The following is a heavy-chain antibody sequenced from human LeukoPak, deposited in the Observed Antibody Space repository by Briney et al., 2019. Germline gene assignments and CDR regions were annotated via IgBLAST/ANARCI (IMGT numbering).Heavy chain of an antibody. CDR1: GYTFSSHG. D-gene: IGHD3-16*01. V-gene: IGHV3-23*01. J-gene: IGHJ4*02. CDR3: AKVTVCYGCYFDY. CDR2: INGAGDNT. Sequence: GGSLRLSCAASGYTFSSHGVTWVRQAPGKGLEWVSTINGAGDNTDYAETVKGRFTISRDNSKNTVYLQMNSLRAEDTAIYYCAKVTVCYGCYFDYWGQGTLVTVSS.